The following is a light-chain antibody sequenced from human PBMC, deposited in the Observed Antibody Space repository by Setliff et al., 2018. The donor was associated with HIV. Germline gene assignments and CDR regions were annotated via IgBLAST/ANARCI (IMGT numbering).Light chain of an antibody. J-gene: IGLJ3*02. V-gene: IGLV2-14*01. CDR3: SSYTSSSTLL. CDR1: TSDVGGYNY. CDR2: EVN. Sequence: SALTQPASVSGSPGQSITISCAGTTSDVGGYNYVSWYQQHPGKAPKLMIYEVNNRPSGVSNRFFGSKSGNTASLTISGLQAEDEADYYCSSYTSSSTLLFGGGTKVTVL.